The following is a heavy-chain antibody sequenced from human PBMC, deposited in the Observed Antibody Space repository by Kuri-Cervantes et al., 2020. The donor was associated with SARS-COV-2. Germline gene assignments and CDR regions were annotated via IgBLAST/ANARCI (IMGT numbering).Heavy chain of an antibody. J-gene: IGHJ3*02. CDR1: GGSISSSSYY. CDR3: ARPASTYGELFWSGPNVDALDI. D-gene: IGHD3-3*01. V-gene: IGHV4-39*01. Sequence: SETLSLTCTVSGGSISSSSYYWGWIRQPPRKGLEWIGSIYYSGSTYYNPSLKSRVTISVDTSKNQFSLKLSSVTAADTAVYYCARPASTYGELFWSGPNVDALDIWGQGTMVTVSS. CDR2: IYYSGST.